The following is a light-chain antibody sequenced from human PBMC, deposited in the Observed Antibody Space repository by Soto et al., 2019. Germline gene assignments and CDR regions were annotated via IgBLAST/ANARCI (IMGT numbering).Light chain of an antibody. CDR2: EVS. J-gene: IGLJ1*01. CDR3: CSYAGSSTPYV. V-gene: IGLV2-23*02. Sequence: QSVLTQPASVSGSPGQSITISSSETSSDVGGYNRSYWYQQPPGKAPKLMIYEVSKRPSGVSNRYSGSKSGNTASLTISGLQAEDGADYYCCSYAGSSTPYVFGTGTKVTVL. CDR1: SSDVGGYNR.